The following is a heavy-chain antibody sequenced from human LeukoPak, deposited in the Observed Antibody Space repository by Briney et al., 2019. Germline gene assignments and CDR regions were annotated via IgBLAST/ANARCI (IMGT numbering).Heavy chain of an antibody. CDR3: ARGVYCSGGSCFFKFDY. J-gene: IGHJ4*02. D-gene: IGHD2-15*01. Sequence: GGSLRLSCAASGFTFSIHEMNWVRQAPGKGLEWVSYISNSGSTIYYADSVRGRFTISGDNAKNSLYLQMNSLRAEDTAVYYCARGVYCSGGSCFFKFDYWGQGTLVTVSS. V-gene: IGHV3-48*03. CDR1: GFTFSIHE. CDR2: ISNSGSTI.